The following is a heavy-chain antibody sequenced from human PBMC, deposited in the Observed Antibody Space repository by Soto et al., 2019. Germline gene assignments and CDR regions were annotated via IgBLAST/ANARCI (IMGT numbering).Heavy chain of an antibody. CDR3: ARLGYCSSTSCYVDRFDP. CDR1: GFTFSSYW. D-gene: IGHD2-2*01. Sequence: EVQLVESGGGLVQPGGSLRLSCAASGFTFSSYWMSWVRQAPGKGLEWVANIKQDGSEKYYGDSVKGRFTISRDNAKNSLYLQMNSLRAEDTAVYYCARLGYCSSTSCYVDRFDPWGQGTLVTVSS. V-gene: IGHV3-7*01. CDR2: IKQDGSEK. J-gene: IGHJ5*02.